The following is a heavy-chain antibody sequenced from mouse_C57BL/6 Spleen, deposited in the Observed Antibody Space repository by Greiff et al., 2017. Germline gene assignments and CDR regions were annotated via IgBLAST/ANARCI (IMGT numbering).Heavy chain of an antibody. CDR2: IDPETGGT. V-gene: IGHV1-15*01. Sequence: QVQLQQSGAELVRPGASVTLSCKASGYTFTDYEMHWVKQTPVHGLEWIGAIDPETGGTAYNQKFKGKAILTADKSSSTAYMELRSLTSEDSAVYYCTREVSYYDYDFDYWGQGTTLTVSS. D-gene: IGHD2-4*01. CDR1: GYTFTDYE. J-gene: IGHJ2*01. CDR3: TREVSYYDYDFDY.